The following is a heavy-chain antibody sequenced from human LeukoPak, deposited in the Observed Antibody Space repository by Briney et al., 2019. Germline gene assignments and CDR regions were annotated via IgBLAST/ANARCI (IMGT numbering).Heavy chain of an antibody. Sequence: GGSLRLSCAASGFTFSSFWMYWVRQAPGKGLEWVAKIKPDGSDKYYVDSVKGRFTISRDNAKKSLYLQMNSLRVEDTAVYYCVAKAFDMWGQGTMVTVSS. CDR3: VAKAFDM. V-gene: IGHV3-7*02. CDR2: IKPDGSDK. J-gene: IGHJ3*02. CDR1: GFTFSSFW.